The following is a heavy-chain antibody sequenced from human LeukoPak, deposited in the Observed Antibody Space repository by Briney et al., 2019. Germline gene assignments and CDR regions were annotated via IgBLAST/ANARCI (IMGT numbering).Heavy chain of an antibody. V-gene: IGHV4-4*07. D-gene: IGHD3-22*01. J-gene: IGHJ4*02. CDR3: ARDGVYYDSSGADY. Sequence: SETLSLTCAVYGGSFSGYYWSWIRQPAGKGLEWIGRIYTSGSTNYNPSLKSRVTMSVDTSKNQFSLKLSSVTAADTAVYYCARDGVYYDSSGADYWGQGTLVTVSS. CDR2: IYTSGST. CDR1: GGSFSGYY.